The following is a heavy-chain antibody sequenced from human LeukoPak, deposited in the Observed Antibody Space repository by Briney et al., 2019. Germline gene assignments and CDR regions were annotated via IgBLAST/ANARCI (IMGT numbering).Heavy chain of an antibody. J-gene: IGHJ4*02. V-gene: IGHV1-69*13. D-gene: IGHD3-22*01. CDR2: IIPIFGTA. CDR1: GGTFSSYA. Sequence: GASVKVSCKASGGTFSSYAISWVRQAPGQGLEWMGGIIPIFGTANYAQKFQGRVTITGDESTSTAYMELSSLRSEDTAVYYCARLLNYYDSSGYYYVPGYYFDYWGQGTLVTVSS. CDR3: ARLLNYYDSSGYYYVPGYYFDY.